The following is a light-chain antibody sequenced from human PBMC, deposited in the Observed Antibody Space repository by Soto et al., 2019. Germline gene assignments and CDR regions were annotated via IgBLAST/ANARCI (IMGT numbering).Light chain of an antibody. J-gene: IGKJ5*01. CDR2: GAS. V-gene: IGKV3-11*01. CDR3: QQRSDWIT. CDR1: QSVRYN. Sequence: EVVLTQSPGALSLSPGEGATLSCRASQSVRYNLAWYQQKPGQALRLLIYGASNRATGIPARFSGSGSGTDFTLTIRSLEPEDFAVYYCQQRSDWITVGQGTRLEIK.